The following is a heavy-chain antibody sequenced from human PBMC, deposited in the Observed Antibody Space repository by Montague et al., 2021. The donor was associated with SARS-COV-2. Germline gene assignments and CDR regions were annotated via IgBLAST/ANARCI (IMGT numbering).Heavy chain of an antibody. CDR2: INYSGSS. Sequence: SETLSLTCAVYGGSLNDYYWTRIRQPPAKGLVWIGEINYSGSSNYNKPPKNSVFIIVVKSKNQSFLKLTSVTAADTATYYCSRGQVTIFAVLIMRPAAGAIDVWGQGTTVTASS. V-gene: IGHV4-34*01. CDR3: SRGQVTIFAVLIMRPAAGAIDV. D-gene: IGHD3-3*01. CDR1: GGSLNDYY. J-gene: IGHJ3*01.